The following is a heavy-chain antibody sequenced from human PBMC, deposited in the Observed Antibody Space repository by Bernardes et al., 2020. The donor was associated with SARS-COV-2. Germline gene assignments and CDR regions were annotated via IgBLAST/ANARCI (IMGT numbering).Heavy chain of an antibody. J-gene: IGHJ1*01. V-gene: IGHV3-74*01. D-gene: IGHD3-22*01. CDR1: GFTFRRSW. CDR2: IDSDGSSP. Sequence: AGSLLLSCGASGFTFRRSWMHWVRQAPGTGLEWVSRIDSDGSSPTYADAVKGRFIMSRDNAKNTLYLQMNSLTAEDTAVYYCTREHSDISASYSGTGDFQRWGQGTLVTVSS. CDR3: TREHSDISASYSGTGDFQR.